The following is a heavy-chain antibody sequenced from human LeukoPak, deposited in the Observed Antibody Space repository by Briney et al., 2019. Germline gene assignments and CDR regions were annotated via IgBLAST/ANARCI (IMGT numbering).Heavy chain of an antibody. CDR2: IYHSGST. V-gene: IGHV4-38-2*02. Sequence: SETLSLTCTVSGYSISSGYYWGWIRQPPGKGLEWIGSIYHSGSTYYNPSLKSRVTISVDTSKNQFSLKLSSVTAADTAVYYCARVGGYSSGWYSRFWGQGTLVTVSS. D-gene: IGHD6-19*01. J-gene: IGHJ4*02. CDR3: ARVGGYSSGWYSRF. CDR1: GYSISSGYY.